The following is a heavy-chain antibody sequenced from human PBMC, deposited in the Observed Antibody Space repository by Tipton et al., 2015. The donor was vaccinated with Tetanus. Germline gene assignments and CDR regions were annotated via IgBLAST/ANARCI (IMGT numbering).Heavy chain of an antibody. V-gene: IGHV3-30*03. D-gene: IGHD2-2*01. J-gene: IGHJ4*02. CDR3: ARDSTYLFDY. CDR2: ISFDGNHD. CDR1: GYLFSSFD. Sequence: SLRLSCTASGYLFSSFDIHWVRQAPGKGLEWLAVISFDGNHDSYGDPVKGRFTVSRDNSNNTVYLQMNSLRLEDTAVYYCARDSTYLFDYWGQGTLVTVSS.